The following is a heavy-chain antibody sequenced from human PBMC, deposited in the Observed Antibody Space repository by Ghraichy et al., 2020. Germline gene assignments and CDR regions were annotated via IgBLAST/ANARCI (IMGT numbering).Heavy chain of an antibody. CDR1: GGTFSSYA. V-gene: IGHV1-69*04. D-gene: IGHD3-22*01. J-gene: IGHJ3*02. Sequence: SVKVSCKASGGTFSSYAISRVRQPPGQGLDWMGRIIPILGIANYAQKLQGRVTITADKSTSTAYMELSSLRSEDTVEYYCARSVDGSAYRPNEGDFDIWGQWAMVTVSS. CDR2: IIPILGIA. CDR3: ARSVDGSAYRPNEGDFDI.